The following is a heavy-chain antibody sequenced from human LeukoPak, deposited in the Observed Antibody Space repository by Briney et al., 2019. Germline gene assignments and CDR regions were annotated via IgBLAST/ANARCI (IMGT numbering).Heavy chain of an antibody. CDR1: GGSISSSSYY. CDR2: IYYSGST. Sequence: PSETLSLTCTVSGGSISSSSYYWGWIRQPPGKGLGWIGSIYYSGSTYYNPSLKSRVTISVDTSKNQFSLKLSSVTAADTAVYYCARQSGDSSSWEDGIFDYWGQGTLVTVSS. CDR3: ARQSGDSSSWEDGIFDY. V-gene: IGHV4-39*01. J-gene: IGHJ4*02. D-gene: IGHD6-13*01.